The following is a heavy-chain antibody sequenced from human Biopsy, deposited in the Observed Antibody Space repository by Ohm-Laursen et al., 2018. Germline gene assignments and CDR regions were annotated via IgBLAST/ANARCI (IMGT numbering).Heavy chain of an antibody. CDR3: ARHPTGFWFDP. CDR1: GGSVSSNVHY. Sequence: TLSLTCTVSGGSVSSNVHYWAWIRQPPGKGLECIGTVFRSGITFYNPSLKSRVTISIDTPKNQFSLNLNSVTAADTAVYYCARHPTGFWFDPWGQGTLVTVSS. J-gene: IGHJ5*02. V-gene: IGHV4-39*01. CDR2: VFRSGIT.